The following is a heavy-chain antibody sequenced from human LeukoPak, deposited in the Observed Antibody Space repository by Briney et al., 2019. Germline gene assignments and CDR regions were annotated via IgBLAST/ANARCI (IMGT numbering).Heavy chain of an antibody. CDR2: ICVSGGST. V-gene: IGHV3-23*01. J-gene: IGHJ4*01. CDR3: AKDDCGDDQPYHY. Sequence: GGSLRLSSAASGFAFSNDAMSWVRQAPGKGLEWVSAICVSGGSTYYADSVKGRFTMTRDNSKTMLSLQMNSLRAENTVIYYGAKDDCGDDQPYHYWG. CDR1: GFAFSNDA. D-gene: IGHD2-21*01.